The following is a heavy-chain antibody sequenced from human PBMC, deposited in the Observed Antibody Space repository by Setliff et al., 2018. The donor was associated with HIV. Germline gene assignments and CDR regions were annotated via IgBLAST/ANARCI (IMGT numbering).Heavy chain of an antibody. V-gene: IGHV4-39*07. CDR1: GGSTSSSSYY. CDR2: VYYSGST. J-gene: IGHJ4*02. Sequence: SETLSLTCSVSGGSTSSSSYYWAWVRQPPGKGPEWIGSVYYSGSTHYNPSLKSRVTISVDTSKNQFSLKLTSVTAADTAVYYCAREHDYSNYRRLDSWGQGALVTVSS. CDR3: AREHDYSNYRRLDS. D-gene: IGHD4-4*01.